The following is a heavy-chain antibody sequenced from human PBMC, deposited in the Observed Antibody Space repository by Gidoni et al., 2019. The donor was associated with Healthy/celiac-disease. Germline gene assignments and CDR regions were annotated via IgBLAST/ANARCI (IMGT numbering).Heavy chain of an antibody. J-gene: IGHJ3*02. CDR2: IRGSGGST. V-gene: IGHV3-23*01. CDR1: GFTFRSYA. Sequence: EVHLLESGGGLVQPGGSLRLSCAASGFTFRSYAMSWVRQAPGKGLEWVSAIRGSGGSTYYADSVKGRFTISRDNSKNTLYLQRNSLRAEDTAVDYCAKNLKWELLPNDAFDIWGQGTMVTVSS. CDR3: AKNLKWELLPNDAFDI. D-gene: IGHD1-26*01.